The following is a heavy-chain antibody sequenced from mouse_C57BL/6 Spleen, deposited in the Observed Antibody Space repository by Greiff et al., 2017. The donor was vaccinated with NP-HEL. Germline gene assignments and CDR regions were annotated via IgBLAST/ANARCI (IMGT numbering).Heavy chain of an antibody. CDR3: ARGGIYYDYDRAPFAY. J-gene: IGHJ3*01. V-gene: IGHV1-82*01. D-gene: IGHD2-4*01. Sequence: QVQLQQSGPELVKPGTSVKISCKASGYAFSSSWMNWVKQRPGKGLEWIGRIYPGDGDTNYNGKFKGKATLTADKSSSTAYVQLSSLTSEDSAVYFCARGGIYYDYDRAPFAYWGQGTLVTVSA. CDR1: GYAFSSSW. CDR2: IYPGDGDT.